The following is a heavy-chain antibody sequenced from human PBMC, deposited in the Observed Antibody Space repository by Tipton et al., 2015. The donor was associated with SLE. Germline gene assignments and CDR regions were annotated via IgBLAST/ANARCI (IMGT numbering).Heavy chain of an antibody. Sequence: SLRLSCAASGFTFSSYAMSWVRQAPGKGLEWVSAISGSGGSRYYADSVKGRFSISRDNSKNTLYLQMNSLRVEDTAVYYCARVLGWGPNAFDIWGQGTMVTVSS. CDR3: ARVLGWGPNAFDI. D-gene: IGHD3-16*01. V-gene: IGHV3-23*01. CDR2: ISGSGGSR. CDR1: GFTFSSYA. J-gene: IGHJ3*02.